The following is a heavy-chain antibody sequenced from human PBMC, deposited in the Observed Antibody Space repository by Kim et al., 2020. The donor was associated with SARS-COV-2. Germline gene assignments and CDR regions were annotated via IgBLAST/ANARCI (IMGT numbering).Heavy chain of an antibody. Sequence: RTKDNPYLKSRVTISVDTSKNQFSLKLSSVTAADTAVYYCASRTIAAAGTWGQGTLVTVSS. D-gene: IGHD6-13*01. J-gene: IGHJ4*02. CDR3: ASRTIAAAGT. CDR2: RT. V-gene: IGHV4-34*01.